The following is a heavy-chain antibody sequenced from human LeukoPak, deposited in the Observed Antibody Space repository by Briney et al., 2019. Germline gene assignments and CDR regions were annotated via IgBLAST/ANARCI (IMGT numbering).Heavy chain of an antibody. CDR2: MNPNSGNT. V-gene: IGHV1-8*02. D-gene: IGHD6-6*01. J-gene: IGHJ4*02. CDR3: ARGFEYSSSSIL. Sequence: ASVKVSCKASGYTFTSYGISWARQATGQGLEWMGWMNPNSGNTGYAQKFQGRVTMTRNTSISTAYMELSSLRSEDTAVYYCARGFEYSSSSILWGQGTLVTVSS. CDR1: GYTFTSYG.